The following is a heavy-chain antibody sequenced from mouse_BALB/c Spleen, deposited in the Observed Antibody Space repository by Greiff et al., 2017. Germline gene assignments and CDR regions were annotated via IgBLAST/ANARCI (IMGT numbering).Heavy chain of an antibody. J-gene: IGHJ4*01. CDR3: ARGYYDYAMDY. CDR2: IYPGNGDT. D-gene: IGHD2-3*01. V-gene: IGHV1-12*01. Sequence: LQQPGAELVKPGASVKMSCKASGYTFTSYNMHWVKQTPGQGLEWIGAIYPGNGDTSYNQKFKGKATLTADKSSSTAYMQLSSLTSEDSAVYYCARGYYDYAMDYWGQGTSVTVSS. CDR1: GYTFTSYN.